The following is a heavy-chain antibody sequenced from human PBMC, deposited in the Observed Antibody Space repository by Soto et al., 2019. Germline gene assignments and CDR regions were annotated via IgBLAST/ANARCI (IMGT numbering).Heavy chain of an antibody. D-gene: IGHD1-1*01. CDR1: GGSISSYY. J-gene: IGHJ2*01. Sequence: QVQLQESGPGLVKPSETLSLTCTVSGGSISSYYWSWIRQPPGKGLEWIGYVHYSGSTNYNPSLNGRVTISVDTSKNQFSLTLSSVTAADTAVYYCARKVEYWNDAWYFDLWGRGTLVTVSS. CDR2: VHYSGST. CDR3: ARKVEYWNDAWYFDL. V-gene: IGHV4-59*01.